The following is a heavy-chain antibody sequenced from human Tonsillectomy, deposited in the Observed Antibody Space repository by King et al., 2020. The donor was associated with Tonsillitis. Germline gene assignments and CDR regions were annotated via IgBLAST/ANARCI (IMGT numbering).Heavy chain of an antibody. CDR1: GGSISSSSYY. CDR2: FYYGGST. CDR3: ARTTVTTRGGPNWFDP. D-gene: IGHD4-17*01. J-gene: IGHJ5*02. V-gene: IGHV4-39*01. Sequence: LQLQESGPGLVKPSETLSLTCTVSGGSISSSSYYWGWIRQPPGKGLEWIGSFYYGGSTHFNPSLKSRVTISVDTSKNQFSLKLTSVTAADTAVYYCARTTVTTRGGPNWFDPWGQGTLVTVSS.